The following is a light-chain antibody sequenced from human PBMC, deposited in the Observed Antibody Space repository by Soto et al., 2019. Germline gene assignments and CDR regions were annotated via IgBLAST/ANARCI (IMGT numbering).Light chain of an antibody. J-gene: IGKJ4*01. CDR2: DAS. CDR1: QSVRSY. V-gene: IGKV3-11*01. Sequence: EIVLTQSPATLSLSPGERATLSCRASQSVRSYLAWYQQKPGQAPRLLIYDASNRATGIPDRFTGGGSGTDFSLSISRLEPEDFAVYYCQQYGFSRTFGGGTKVDIK. CDR3: QQYGFSRT.